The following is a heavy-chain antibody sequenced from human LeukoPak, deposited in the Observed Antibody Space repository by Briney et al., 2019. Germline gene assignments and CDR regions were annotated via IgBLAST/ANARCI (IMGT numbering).Heavy chain of an antibody. CDR3: ARDPEYSSSSGDGDY. J-gene: IGHJ4*02. Sequence: SVKVSCKASGGPFSSYAISWVRQAPGQGLEWMGGIIPIFGTANYAQKFQGRVTITTDESASTAYVELSSLRSEDTAVFYCARDPEYSSSSGDGDYWGQGTLVTVSS. CDR1: GGPFSSYA. CDR2: IIPIFGTA. V-gene: IGHV1-69*05. D-gene: IGHD6-6*01.